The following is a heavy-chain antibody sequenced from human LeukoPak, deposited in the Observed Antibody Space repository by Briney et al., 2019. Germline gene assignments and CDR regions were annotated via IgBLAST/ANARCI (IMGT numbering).Heavy chain of an antibody. J-gene: IGHJ4*02. CDR1: GFTFSSYS. CDR2: IYPGDSDT. Sequence: GGSLRLSCAASGFTFSSYSMNWVRQAPGKGLEWMGIIYPGDSDTRYSPSFQGQVTISADKSISTAYLQWSSLKASDTAMYYCARLQYSYVPLTDYWGQGTLVTVSS. CDR3: ARLQYSYVPLTDY. V-gene: IGHV5-51*01. D-gene: IGHD5-18*01.